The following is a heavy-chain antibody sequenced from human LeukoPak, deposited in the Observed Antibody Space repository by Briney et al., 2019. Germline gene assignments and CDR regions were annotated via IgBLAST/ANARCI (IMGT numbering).Heavy chain of an antibody. CDR1: GYTFTSYG. Sequence: ASVKVSCKTSGYTFTSYGISWVRQAPGQGLEWMGWISGYNANTNYGQKFQGRVTMTIDTSTTTVYMELRSLRSGDTAVYYCARPRVAGSFDYWGQGTLVTVSS. D-gene: IGHD6-19*01. CDR3: ARPRVAGSFDY. CDR2: ISGYNANT. V-gene: IGHV1-18*01. J-gene: IGHJ4*02.